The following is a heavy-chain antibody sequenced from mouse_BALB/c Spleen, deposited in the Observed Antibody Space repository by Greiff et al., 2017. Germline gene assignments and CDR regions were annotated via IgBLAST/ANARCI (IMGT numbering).Heavy chain of an antibody. CDR1: GFTFSSYT. V-gene: IGHV5-6-4*01. CDR3: TRGGTTVVAPFDY. J-gene: IGHJ2*01. Sequence: EVMLVESGGGLVKPGGSLKLSCAASGFTFSSYTMSWVRQTPEKRLEWVATISSGGSYTYYPDSVKGRFTISRDNAKNTLYLQMSSLKSEDTAMYYCTRGGTTVVAPFDYWGQGTTLTVSS. D-gene: IGHD1-1*01. CDR2: ISSGGSYT.